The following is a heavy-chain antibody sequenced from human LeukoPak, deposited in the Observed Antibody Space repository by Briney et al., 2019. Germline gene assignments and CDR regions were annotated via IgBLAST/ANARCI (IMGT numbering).Heavy chain of an antibody. CDR1: GGSISSYY. Sequence: SETLSLTCTVSGGSISSYYWSWIRQPPGKGLEWIGYIYYSGSTNYNPSLKSRVTISVDTSKNQFSLKLSSVTAADTAVYYCARHYGDYVGYDYWGQGTRVTVSS. J-gene: IGHJ4*02. CDR3: ARHYGDYVGYDY. D-gene: IGHD4-17*01. CDR2: IYYSGST. V-gene: IGHV4-59*01.